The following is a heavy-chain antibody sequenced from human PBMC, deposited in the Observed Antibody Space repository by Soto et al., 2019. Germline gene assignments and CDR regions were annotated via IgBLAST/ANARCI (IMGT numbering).Heavy chain of an antibody. D-gene: IGHD3-10*01. Sequence: PGESLKISCNGSGYSFTSYWIGWVRQMPGKGLEWMGIIYPGDSDTRYSPSFQGQVTISADKSISTAYLQWSSLKASDTAMYYCARAYYYGSGSYYRTPNYWGQGTLVTVSS. CDR1: GYSFTSYW. V-gene: IGHV5-51*01. CDR2: IYPGDSDT. J-gene: IGHJ4*02. CDR3: ARAYYYGSGSYYRTPNY.